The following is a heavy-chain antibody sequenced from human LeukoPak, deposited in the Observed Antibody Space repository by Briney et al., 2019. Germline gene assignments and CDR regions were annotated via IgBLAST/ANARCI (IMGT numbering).Heavy chain of an antibody. V-gene: IGHV1-2*02. CDR2: INPNSGGT. CDR3: ARFYRERGDYIDPFDY. CDR1: GYTFTGYY. Sequence: GASVKVCCKASGYTFTGYYMHWVRQAPGQGLEWMRWINPNSGGTNYAQKFQGRVTMTRDTSISTAYMELSRLRSDDTAVYYCARFYRERGDYIDPFDYWGQGTLVTVSS. J-gene: IGHJ4*02. D-gene: IGHD4-17*01.